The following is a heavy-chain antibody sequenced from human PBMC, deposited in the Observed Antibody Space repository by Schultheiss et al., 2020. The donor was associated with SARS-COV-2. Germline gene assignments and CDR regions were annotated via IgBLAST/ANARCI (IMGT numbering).Heavy chain of an antibody. J-gene: IGHJ6*02. D-gene: IGHD1-14*01. CDR1: GFTFSSYA. V-gene: IGHV3-48*03. Sequence: GGSLRLSCAASGFTFSSYAMHWVRQAPGKGLEWVSYISSSGSTIYYADSVKGRFTISRDNAKNSLYLQMNSLRAEDTAVYYCARDSQPPHYGMDVWGQGTTVTVSS. CDR3: ARDSQPPHYGMDV. CDR2: ISSSGSTI.